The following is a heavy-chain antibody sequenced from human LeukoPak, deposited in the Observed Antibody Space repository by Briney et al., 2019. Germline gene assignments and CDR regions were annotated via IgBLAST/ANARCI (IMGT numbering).Heavy chain of an antibody. CDR1: GYSISSGYY. CDR2: IYHSGST. V-gene: IGHV4-38-2*02. J-gene: IGHJ6*03. Sequence: PSETLSPTCTVSGYSISSGYYWGWIRQPPGKGLEWIGSIYHSGSTYYNPSLKSRVTISVDTSKNQFSLKLSSVTAADTAVYYCARDSYDFWSGYFFGQYYYYMDVWGKGTTVTVSS. CDR3: ARDSYDFWSGYFFGQYYYYMDV. D-gene: IGHD3-3*01.